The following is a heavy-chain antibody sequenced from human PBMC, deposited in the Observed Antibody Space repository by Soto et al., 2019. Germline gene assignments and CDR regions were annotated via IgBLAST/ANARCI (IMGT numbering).Heavy chain of an antibody. Sequence: EVQLVESGGGLVQPGGSLRLSCAASGFTLSSYSMHWVRRAPGKGLEWVSYISGGGGTIYYADSVKGRFTISRDNAKNSLSVQMNSLRDEDTAVYFCARETGLRSSGWSYYFDFWGQGTLVTVSS. CDR2: ISGGGGTI. CDR1: GFTLSSYS. CDR3: ARETGLRSSGWSYYFDF. J-gene: IGHJ4*02. V-gene: IGHV3-48*02. D-gene: IGHD6-19*01.